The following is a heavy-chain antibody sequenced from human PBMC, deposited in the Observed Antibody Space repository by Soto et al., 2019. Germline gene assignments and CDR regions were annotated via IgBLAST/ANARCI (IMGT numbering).Heavy chain of an antibody. CDR3: ARLSYYYDSSGYSPPDI. Sequence: QLQLQESGPGLVKPSETLSLTCTVSGGSISSSSYYWGWIRQPPGKGLEWIGSIYYSGSTYYNPSLKSRVTISVDTSKNQFSLKLSSVTAADTAVYYCARLSYYYDSSGYSPPDIWGQGTMVTVSS. CDR1: GGSISSSSYY. CDR2: IYYSGST. V-gene: IGHV4-39*01. D-gene: IGHD3-22*01. J-gene: IGHJ3*02.